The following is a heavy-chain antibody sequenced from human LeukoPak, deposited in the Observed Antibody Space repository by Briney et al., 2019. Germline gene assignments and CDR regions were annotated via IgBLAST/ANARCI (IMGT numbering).Heavy chain of an antibody. D-gene: IGHD6-6*01. V-gene: IGHV3-43*01. J-gene: IGHJ6*02. CDR1: GFTFDDYT. Sequence: GGSLRLSCAASGFTFDDYTTHWVRQAPGKGLEWVSLISWDGGSTYYADSVKGRFTISRDNSKNSLYLQMNSLRTEDTALYYCAKALAARSLRYYYGMDVWGQGTTVTVSS. CDR3: AKALAARSLRYYYGMDV. CDR2: ISWDGGST.